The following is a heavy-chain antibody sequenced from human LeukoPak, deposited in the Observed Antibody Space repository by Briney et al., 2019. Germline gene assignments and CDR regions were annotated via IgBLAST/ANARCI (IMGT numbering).Heavy chain of an antibody. CDR2: IWYVGSNK. V-gene: IGHV3-33*08. CDR3: ARYCSSTSCLDY. Sequence: GRSLRLSCAASGFTFSNYGMHWVSQAPGKGLEWVAVIWYVGSNKYYADSVKGRFTISRDNSKNTLYLQMNSLRAEDTAVYYCARYCSSTSCLDYWGQGTLVTVSS. D-gene: IGHD2-2*01. J-gene: IGHJ4*02. CDR1: GFTFSNYG.